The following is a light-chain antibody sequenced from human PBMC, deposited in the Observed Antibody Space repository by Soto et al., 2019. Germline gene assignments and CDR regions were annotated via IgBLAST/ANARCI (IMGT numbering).Light chain of an antibody. Sequence: EIVLTQSPATLSLSPGETATLSCRASQGVSSYLAWYQQKPGQAPRLLIYDASNRATGIPARFSGSGSGTDFTLTISSLEPEDFAVYYCHQRGSWPRGTFGQGTKVDIK. CDR1: QGVSSY. CDR2: DAS. V-gene: IGKV3-11*01. CDR3: HQRGSWPRGT. J-gene: IGKJ1*01.